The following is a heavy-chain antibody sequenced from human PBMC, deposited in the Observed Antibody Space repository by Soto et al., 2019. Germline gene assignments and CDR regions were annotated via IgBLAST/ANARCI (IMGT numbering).Heavy chain of an antibody. CDR2: IVLILGIT. J-gene: IGHJ5*02. D-gene: IGHD4-17*01. CDR1: GGTFSSYT. V-gene: IGHV1-69*02. Sequence: QVQLVQSGAEVKKPGSSVKVSCKASGGTFSSYTISWVRQAPGQGLEWMGRIVLILGITNYAQKFQGRVTITADKSTSTVYMELSSLRSEETAVYYCASGSSTVTNWFDPWGQGTLVTVSS. CDR3: ASGSSTVTNWFDP.